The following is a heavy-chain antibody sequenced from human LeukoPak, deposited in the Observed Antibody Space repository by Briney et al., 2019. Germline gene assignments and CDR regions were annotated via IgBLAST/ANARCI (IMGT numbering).Heavy chain of an antibody. CDR2: IYHSGSA. J-gene: IGHJ4*02. CDR3: ARLRPSTSHALDS. D-gene: IGHD2-15*01. Sequence: PSETLSLTCAVYGGSISSSNWWSWVRQSPGKGLECIGEIYHSGSANYNPSLNSRITISVDKSKNQLSLKLSSVTAADTAVYYCARLRPSTSHALDSWGQGTLVTVSS. CDR1: GGSISSSNW. V-gene: IGHV4-4*02.